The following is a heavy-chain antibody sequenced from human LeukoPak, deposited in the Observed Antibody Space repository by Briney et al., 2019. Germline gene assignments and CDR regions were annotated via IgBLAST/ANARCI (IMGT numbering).Heavy chain of an antibody. V-gene: IGHV3-7*01. CDR1: GFTLSSYW. J-gene: IGHJ4*02. Sequence: GGSLRLSCAASGFTLSSYWMSWVRQAPGKGLEWVANIKQDGSEKYYVDSVKGRFTISRDNAKNSLYLQMHSLRPEDTAVYYCARDRSAAYYDFWSGSPLGVEFDYWGQGTLVTVSS. D-gene: IGHD3-3*01. CDR3: ARDRSAAYYDFWSGSPLGVEFDY. CDR2: IKQDGSEK.